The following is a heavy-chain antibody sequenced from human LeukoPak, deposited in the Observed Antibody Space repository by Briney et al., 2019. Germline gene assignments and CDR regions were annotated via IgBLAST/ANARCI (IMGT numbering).Heavy chain of an antibody. V-gene: IGHV3-7*05. CDR2: IKQDGSEK. D-gene: IGHD6-13*01. CDR1: GFTFSSYW. J-gene: IGHJ2*01. CDR3: ARAGEQQLFSPRISVLDWYFDL. Sequence: QPGGSLRLSCAASGFTFSSYWMSWVRQAPGKGLEWVANIKQDGSEKYYVDSVKGRFTISRDNAKDSLYLQMNSLRAEDTAVYYCARAGEQQLFSPRISVLDWYFDLWGRGTLVTVSS.